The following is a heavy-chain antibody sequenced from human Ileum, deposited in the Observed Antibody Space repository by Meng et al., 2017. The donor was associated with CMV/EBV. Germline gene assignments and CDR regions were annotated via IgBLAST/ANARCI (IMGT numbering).Heavy chain of an antibody. V-gene: IGHV4-4*07. CDR2: IYAKGNT. D-gene: IGHD6-13*01. CDR1: GGSTNNYY. CDR3: ARDRSSSWYKDWFAP. Sequence: QEQHQRRGPGQMEPPATLALTCTVSGGSTNNYYWSWIRQSAEKGLGWIGRIYAKGNTNYNPSLQSRVTMSVDTSKNQFSLKLSSVTAADTAVYYCARDRSSSWYKDWFAPWGQGTLVTVSS. J-gene: IGHJ5*02.